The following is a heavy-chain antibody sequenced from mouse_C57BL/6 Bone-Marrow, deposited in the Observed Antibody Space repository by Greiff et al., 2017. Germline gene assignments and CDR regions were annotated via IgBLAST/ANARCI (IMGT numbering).Heavy chain of an antibody. Sequence: QVQLKQSGAELARPGASVKLSCKASGYTFTSYGISWVKQRPGQGLEWIGEIYPRSGNTYYNEKFKGKATLTADKSSSTAYMELRSLTSEDSAVYFCARSDDGYYWGQGTTLTVSS. CDR2: IYPRSGNT. D-gene: IGHD2-3*01. CDR3: ARSDDGYY. J-gene: IGHJ2*01. CDR1: GYTFTSYG. V-gene: IGHV1-81*01.